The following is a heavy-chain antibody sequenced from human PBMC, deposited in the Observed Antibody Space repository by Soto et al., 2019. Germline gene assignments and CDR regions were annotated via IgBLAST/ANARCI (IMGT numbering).Heavy chain of an antibody. J-gene: IGHJ4*02. Sequence: GGSLRLSCAASGFIFNEYGMHWVRQAPGKGLEWVAVIWYDGSNKYYADSVKGLFTISRDNSKNTLYLQMNGLRAEDTAVYYCAKDRYSSSWYWGQGTLVTVSS. CDR1: GFIFNEYG. V-gene: IGHV3-30*02. D-gene: IGHD6-13*01. CDR2: IWYDGSNK. CDR3: AKDRYSSSWY.